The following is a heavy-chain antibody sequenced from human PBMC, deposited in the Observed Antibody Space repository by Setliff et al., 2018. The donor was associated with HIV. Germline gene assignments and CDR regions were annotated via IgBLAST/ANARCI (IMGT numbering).Heavy chain of an antibody. Sequence: PGESLKISCKGSGYSFTSYWINWVRQMPGKGLEWMGRIDPSDSYTNYNPSFQGHVTISAGKSISTAYLQWSSLKASDTAMYYCASHDYYDSSVYYYRFDYWGQGTLVTVSS. V-gene: IGHV5-10-1*01. CDR1: GYSFTSYW. CDR2: IDPSDSYT. CDR3: ASHDYYDSSVYYYRFDY. D-gene: IGHD3-22*01. J-gene: IGHJ4*02.